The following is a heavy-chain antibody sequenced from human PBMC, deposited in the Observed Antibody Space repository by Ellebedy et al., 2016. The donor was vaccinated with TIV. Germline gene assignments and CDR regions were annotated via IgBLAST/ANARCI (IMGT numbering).Heavy chain of an antibody. CDR2: IGPPGGSP. Sequence: GGSLRLXXAASGFMFNSYAMSWVRQAPGKGLEWLASIGPPGGSPFHADSVAGRFTVSRDAATNTLHLQMNSLGVDDTASYHCARTIASPPPYYFDFWGRGTLVTVSS. V-gene: IGHV3-23*01. D-gene: IGHD3-9*01. CDR3: ARTIASPPPYYFDF. CDR1: GFMFNSYA. J-gene: IGHJ4*02.